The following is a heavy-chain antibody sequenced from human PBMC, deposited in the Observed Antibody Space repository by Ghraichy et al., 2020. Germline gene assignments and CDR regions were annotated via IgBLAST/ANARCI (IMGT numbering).Heavy chain of an antibody. J-gene: IGHJ5*02. CDR1: GFIFSKYW. CDR3: VLDLGGQRGA. V-gene: IGHV3-74*01. Sequence: GGSLRLSCAASGFIFSKYWMHWVRQDPGKGPVWVSRIDEYGGTIDYADSVEGRFTISRDNARNTLYLQMNRLTDDDTALYYCVLDLGGQRGAWGQGTLVTVSS. CDR2: IDEYGGTI.